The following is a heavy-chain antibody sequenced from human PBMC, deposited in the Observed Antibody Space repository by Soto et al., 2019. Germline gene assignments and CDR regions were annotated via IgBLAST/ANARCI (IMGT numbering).Heavy chain of an antibody. Sequence: SETLSLTCTVSGGSISNYYLSWIRQPPGKGLEWIGYIYYSGSTNYNPSLKSRVTISVDTSKNQFSLKLSSVTAADTAVYYCARRWGRSFDYWGQGTLVTVS. CDR1: GGSISNYY. V-gene: IGHV4-59*08. D-gene: IGHD2-15*01. CDR3: ARRWGRSFDY. J-gene: IGHJ4*02. CDR2: IYYSGST.